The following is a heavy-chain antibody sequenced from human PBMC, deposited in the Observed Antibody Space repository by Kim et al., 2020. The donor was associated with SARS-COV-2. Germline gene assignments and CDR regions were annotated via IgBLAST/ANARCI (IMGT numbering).Heavy chain of an antibody. D-gene: IGHD3-22*01. CDR2: IYPGDSDT. Sequence: GESLKISCKGSGYSFTSYWIGWVRQMPGKGLEWMGIIYPGDSDTRYSPSFQGQVTISADKSISTAYLQWSSLKASDTAMYYCASARRGVPDYYDSRIYWGQGTLVTVSS. V-gene: IGHV5-51*01. CDR1: GYSFTSYW. J-gene: IGHJ4*02. CDR3: ASARRGVPDYYDSRIY.